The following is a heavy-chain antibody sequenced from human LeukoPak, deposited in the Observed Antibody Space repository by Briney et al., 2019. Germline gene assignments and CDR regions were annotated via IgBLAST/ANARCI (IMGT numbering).Heavy chain of an antibody. CDR3: ARAYVDTAMGDAFDI. V-gene: IGHV1-18*01. Sequence: RASVKVSCKASGYTFTSYGISWVRQAPGQGLEWMEWISAYNGNTNYAQKLQGRVTMTTDTSTSTAYMELRSLRSDDTAVYYCARAYVDTAMGDAFDIWGQGTMVTVSS. J-gene: IGHJ3*02. D-gene: IGHD5-18*01. CDR1: GYTFTSYG. CDR2: ISAYNGNT.